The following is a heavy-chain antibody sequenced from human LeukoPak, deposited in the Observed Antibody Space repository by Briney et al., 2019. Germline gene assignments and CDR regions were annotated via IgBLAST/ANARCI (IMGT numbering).Heavy chain of an antibody. CDR2: ISSSSSYI. J-gene: IGHJ4*02. Sequence: GGSLGLSCAASGFTFSSYSMNWVRQAPGKGLEWVSSISSSSSYIYYADSVKGRFTISRDNSKNTLYLQMNSLRAEDTAVYYCANFREQWLVRQFDYWGQGTLVTVSS. CDR3: ANFREQWLVRQFDY. D-gene: IGHD6-19*01. V-gene: IGHV3-21*04. CDR1: GFTFSSYS.